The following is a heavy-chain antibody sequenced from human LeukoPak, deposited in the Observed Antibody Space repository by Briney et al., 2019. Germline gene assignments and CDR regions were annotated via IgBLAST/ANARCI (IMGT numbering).Heavy chain of an antibody. CDR3: ASSYSSGWYLSLIDY. D-gene: IGHD6-19*01. Sequence: SGTLSLTCTVSGGSISSSSYYWGWIRQPPGKGLEWIGSIYYSGSTYYNPSLKSRVTISVDTSKNQFSLKLSSVTAADTAVYYCASSYSSGWYLSLIDYWGQGTLVTVSS. CDR1: GGSISSSSYY. CDR2: IYYSGST. V-gene: IGHV4-39*01. J-gene: IGHJ4*02.